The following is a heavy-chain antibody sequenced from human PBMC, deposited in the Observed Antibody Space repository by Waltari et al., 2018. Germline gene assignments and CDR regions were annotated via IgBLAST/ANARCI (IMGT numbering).Heavy chain of an antibody. CDR2: IKSGTYGGTR. J-gene: IGHJ4*02. V-gene: IGHV3-49*04. D-gene: IGHD3-16*01. Sequence: EVQLVESGGGLVQPGRSLRLSCRRSGFSFGDYAMTWVRQAPGKGLEWVGFIKSGTYGGTREYAASVRGRFSISRDDSNSIAYLQMDSLQIEDTAVYYCSKWNSLLGTYFDFWGQGTLVTVSS. CDR3: SKWNSLLGTYFDF. CDR1: GFSFGDYA.